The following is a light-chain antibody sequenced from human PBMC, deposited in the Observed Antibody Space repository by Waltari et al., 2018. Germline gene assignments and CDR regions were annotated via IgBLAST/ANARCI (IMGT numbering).Light chain of an antibody. J-gene: IGKJ4*01. CDR1: RDIDTY. CDR2: DAD. V-gene: IGKV1-33*01. CDR3: QQCSTLPFT. Sequence: DVQMTQSPSSLSASVGDRLTLTCQATRDIDTYLNWYQHKPGKAPKLLIYDADTLQRGVPSRFSGSGSGTHFSFTINNLQPDDFATYYCQQCSTLPFTFGGGT.